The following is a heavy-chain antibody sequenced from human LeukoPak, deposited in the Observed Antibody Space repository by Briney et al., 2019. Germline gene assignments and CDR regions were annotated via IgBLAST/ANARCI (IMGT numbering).Heavy chain of an antibody. D-gene: IGHD6-13*01. Sequence: GGSLRLSCAASGFTFSSFGMSWVRQAPGKGLEWVSAISGSGGSTYYADSVKGRFTISRDNSKNTLYLQMNSLRAEDTAVYCCATTGYSSRNYWGQGTLVTVSS. CDR1: GFTFSSFG. CDR3: ATTGYSSRNY. V-gene: IGHV3-23*01. J-gene: IGHJ4*02. CDR2: ISGSGGST.